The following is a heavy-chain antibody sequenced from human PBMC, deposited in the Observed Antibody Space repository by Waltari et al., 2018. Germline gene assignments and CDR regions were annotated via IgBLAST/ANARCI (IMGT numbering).Heavy chain of an antibody. CDR1: GFTFSSYW. Sequence: EVQLVESGGGLVQPGGSMRLACAASGFTFSSYWMSWVRQDPGKGVGWVGNIKKDGSEKHYVNCVKGRSTISRDNAKKSRYLQMNSLRAEDTAVYYCARGVGDLLDWGQGTLVTVSS. V-gene: IGHV3-7*01. CDR2: IKKDGSEK. D-gene: IGHD2-21*02. J-gene: IGHJ4*02. CDR3: ARGVGDLLD.